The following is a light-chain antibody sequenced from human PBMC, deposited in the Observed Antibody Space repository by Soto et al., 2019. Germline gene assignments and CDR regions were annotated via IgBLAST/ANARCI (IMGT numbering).Light chain of an antibody. CDR2: GAS. CDR3: QQVNSYPLT. V-gene: IGKV1-5*01. CDR1: QSITTW. J-gene: IGKJ4*01. Sequence: DIQMTQSASTMSASVGDRVTITCRASQSITTWLAWHQQKPGKAPKLLIYGASNLESGSGYGTEFTLTISSLQPEDFATYYCQQVNSYPLTFGGGTKVDIK.